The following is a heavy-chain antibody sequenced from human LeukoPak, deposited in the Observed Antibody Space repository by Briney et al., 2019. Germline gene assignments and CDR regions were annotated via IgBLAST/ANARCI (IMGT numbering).Heavy chain of an antibody. CDR3: ARGHRLYDFWSGYLGPGWFDP. D-gene: IGHD3-3*01. CDR1: GGSISSSSYY. Sequence: PSETLSLTCTVSGGSISSSSYYWGWIRQPPGKGLEWIGSIYYSGSTYYNPSLKSRVTISVDTSKNQFSLKLSSVTAADTAVYYCARGHRLYDFWSGYLGPGWFDPWGQGTLVTVSS. V-gene: IGHV4-39*07. CDR2: IYYSGST. J-gene: IGHJ5*02.